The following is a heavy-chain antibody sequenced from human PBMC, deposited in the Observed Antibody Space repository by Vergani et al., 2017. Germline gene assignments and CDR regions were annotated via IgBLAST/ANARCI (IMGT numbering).Heavy chain of an antibody. V-gene: IGHV1-69*01. CDR1: GGTFSSYA. CDR3: ARAVRVRGVSITPSWFDP. J-gene: IGHJ5*02. D-gene: IGHD3-10*01. CDR2: IIPIFGTA. Sequence: QVQLVQSGAEVKKPGSSVKVSCKASGGTFSSYAISWVRQAPGQGLEWMGGIIPIFGTANYAQKFQGRVTITADESTSTAYMELSSLRSEDTAVYYCARAVRVRGVSITPSWFDPWGQGTLVTVSS.